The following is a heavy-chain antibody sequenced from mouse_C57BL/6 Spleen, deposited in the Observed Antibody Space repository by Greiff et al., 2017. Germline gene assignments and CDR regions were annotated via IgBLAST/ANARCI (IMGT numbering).Heavy chain of an antibody. CDR3: ERRDDYDWDFDY. CDR2: ISSGGSYT. CDR1: GFTFSSYG. Sequence: EVKLVESGGDLVKPGGSLKLSCAASGFTFSSYGMSWVRQTPDKRLEWVATISSGGSYTYSPDSVKGRFTISRDNAKNTLYLQMSRLKSEDTSMYYCERRDDYDWDFDYWGQGTTRTVSS. D-gene: IGHD2-4*01. V-gene: IGHV5-6*02. J-gene: IGHJ2*01.